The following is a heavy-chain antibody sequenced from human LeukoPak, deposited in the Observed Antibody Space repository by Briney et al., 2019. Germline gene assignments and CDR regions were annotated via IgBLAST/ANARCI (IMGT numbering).Heavy chain of an antibody. V-gene: IGHV1-24*01. CDR1: GYTLIELS. Sequence: ASVKVSCKVSGYTLIELSMHWVRQAPGKGLEWMGGFDPEDGETIYAQKFQGRVTMTEDTSTATAYMELSSLRSEDTAVYYCARLGYCSSTSCYDDYYYYYGMDVWGQGTTVTVSS. J-gene: IGHJ6*02. CDR2: FDPEDGET. CDR3: ARLGYCSSTSCYDDYYYYYGMDV. D-gene: IGHD2-2*01.